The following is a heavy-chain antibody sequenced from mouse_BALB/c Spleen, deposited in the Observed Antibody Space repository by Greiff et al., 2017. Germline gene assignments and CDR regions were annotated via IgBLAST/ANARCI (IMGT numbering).Heavy chain of an antibody. CDR2: ISSGGSYT. Sequence: EVKLVESGGGLVKPGGSLKLSCAASGFTFSSYAMSWVRQSPEKRLEWVAEISSGGSYTYYPDTVTGRFTISRDNAKNTLYLEMSSLRSEDTAMYYCARGDYDGYSYAMDYWGQGTSVTVSS. CDR3: ARGDYDGYSYAMDY. J-gene: IGHJ4*01. CDR1: GFTFSSYA. V-gene: IGHV5-9-4*01. D-gene: IGHD2-3*01.